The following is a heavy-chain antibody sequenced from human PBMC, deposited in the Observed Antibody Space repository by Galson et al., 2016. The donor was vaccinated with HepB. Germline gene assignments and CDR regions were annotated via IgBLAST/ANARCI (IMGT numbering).Heavy chain of an antibody. CDR2: IDWDGDQ. CDR1: GFSLSTRGMC. CDR3: ARFDFGGNFLDY. Sequence: LVKPTQTLTLTCTFSGFSLSTRGMCVSWIRQPPGKALEWLALIDWDGDQYYTTSLKTRLTISKDTSKNQVLLTMTNMDPVDTATYYCARFDFGGNFLDYWGQGTLVTDSS. D-gene: IGHD4-23*01. V-gene: IGHV2-70*12. J-gene: IGHJ4*02.